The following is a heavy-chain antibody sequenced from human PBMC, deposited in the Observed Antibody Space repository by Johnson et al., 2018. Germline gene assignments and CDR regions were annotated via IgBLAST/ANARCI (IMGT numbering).Heavy chain of an antibody. CDR2: IQVDGSAK. CDR3: ARDLGYPHGMAV. D-gene: IGHD5-18*01. V-gene: IGHV3-7*01. J-gene: IGHJ6*02. Sequence: VQLVQAGGGLVQPGGSLRLSCAASGFTFSTYWMAWVRQGPGTGLERVAHIQVDGSAKFYADSVKGRLPISRDNAQNSLYLQMNSLRVEDTAVYYCARDLGYPHGMAVWGQGTTVTVSS. CDR1: GFTFSTYW.